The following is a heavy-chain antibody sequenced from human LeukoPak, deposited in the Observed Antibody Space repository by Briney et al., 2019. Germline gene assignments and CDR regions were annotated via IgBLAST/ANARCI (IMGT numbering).Heavy chain of an antibody. V-gene: IGHV3-7*01. Sequence: PGGSLRLSCAASGFTFSSYWMSWVRQAPGKGLEWVANIKQDGSEKYYVDSVKGRFTISRDNAKNSLYLQMNSLRAEDTAAYYCARGVSSGWWGLFDYWGQGTLVTVSS. CDR1: GFTFSSYW. CDR2: IKQDGSEK. J-gene: IGHJ4*02. D-gene: IGHD6-19*01. CDR3: ARGVSSGWWGLFDY.